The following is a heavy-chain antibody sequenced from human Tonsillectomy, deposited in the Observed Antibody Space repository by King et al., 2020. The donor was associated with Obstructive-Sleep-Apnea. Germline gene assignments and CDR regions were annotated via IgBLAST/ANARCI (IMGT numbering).Heavy chain of an antibody. Sequence: VQLQESGPGLVKPSETLSLTCTVSGGSISSYYWSWIRQPPGKELEWIGYIYSSGSTNYNPSLKSRFTMSLDTSKNQFSLKMSSVTAADTAVYYCATRLPDTTWHAYFDYWGQGAPVTVSS. CDR3: ATRLPDTTWHAYFDY. CDR2: IYSSGST. V-gene: IGHV4-4*09. J-gene: IGHJ4*02. D-gene: IGHD5-12*01. CDR1: GGSISSYY.